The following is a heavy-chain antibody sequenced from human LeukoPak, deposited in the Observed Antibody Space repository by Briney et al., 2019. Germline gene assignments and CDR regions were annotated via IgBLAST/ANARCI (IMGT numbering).Heavy chain of an antibody. CDR1: GGSISSYY. D-gene: IGHD3-10*01. CDR2: LYHSGST. CDR3: AIPYYYGSGSWLY. Sequence: SETLSLTCTVSGGSISSYYWSWIRQPPGKGLEWIGSLYHSGSTFYNPSLKSRVTISVDTSKNQFSLKLNSVTAADTAVYYCAIPYYYGSGSWLYWGQGTLVTVSS. J-gene: IGHJ4*02. V-gene: IGHV4-59*04.